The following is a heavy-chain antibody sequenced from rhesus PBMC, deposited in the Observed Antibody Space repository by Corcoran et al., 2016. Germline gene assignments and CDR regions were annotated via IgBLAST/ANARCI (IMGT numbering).Heavy chain of an antibody. J-gene: IGHJ6*01. CDR3: AKYRWPLGGLDS. CDR1: GGSISSGHAL. CDR2: FYTRSGST. Sequence: QVQLKESGPGLVKPSETLSLTCAVSGGSISSGHALAWLRQYPGKSMEWIVAFYTRSGSTNYNPSLQSRVTFSKDTSKNQLSLTLNSVTAAYSALYYCAKYRWPLGGLDSWGQGVVLTVSA. D-gene: IGHD1-44*01. V-gene: IGHV4S7*01.